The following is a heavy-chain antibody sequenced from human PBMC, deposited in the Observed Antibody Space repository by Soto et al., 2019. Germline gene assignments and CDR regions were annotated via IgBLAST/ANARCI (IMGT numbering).Heavy chain of an antibody. CDR1: GFTFSTYS. D-gene: IGHD1-26*01. CDR2: ISSSSGGI. J-gene: IGHJ4*02. V-gene: IGHV3-48*02. CDR3: ASDLSPTGVGAMEC. Sequence: GSLRLSCAASGFTFSTYSMNWVRQAPGKGLEWISYISSSSGGIYYADSVKGRFTISRDNAKSTLFLQMNSLRDDDTAVYYCASDLSPTGVGAMECWGQGSLVTVSS.